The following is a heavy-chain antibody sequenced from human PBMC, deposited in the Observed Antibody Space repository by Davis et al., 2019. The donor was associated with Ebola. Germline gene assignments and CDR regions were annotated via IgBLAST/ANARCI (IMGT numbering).Heavy chain of an antibody. J-gene: IGHJ4*02. CDR3: AKGTGATPAYHFDS. D-gene: IGHD1-26*01. Sequence: PGGSLRLSCAASAFTFDNYAMSWVRQAPGKGLEWVSSIGGSGFNTYYANSVKGRFTISRDNSKNTLYLQMNTLRAEDTAVYYCAKGTGATPAYHFDSWGQGTLVTVSS. CDR1: AFTFDNYA. V-gene: IGHV3-23*01. CDR2: IGGSGFNT.